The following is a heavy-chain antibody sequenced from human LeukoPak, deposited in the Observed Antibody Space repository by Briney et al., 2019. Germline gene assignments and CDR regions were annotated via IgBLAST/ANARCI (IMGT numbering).Heavy chain of an antibody. J-gene: IGHJ4*02. V-gene: IGHV4-4*02. CDR2: IYHSGST. D-gene: IGHD2-2*01. Sequence: SGTLSLTCAVSGGSISSSNWWSWVRQPPGKGLEWIGEIYHSGSTNYNPSLKSRVTISVDKSKNQFSLKLSSVTAADTAVYYCARVSYCSSTSCYHQLDYWGQGTLVTVSS. CDR3: ARVSYCSSTSCYHQLDY. CDR1: GGSISSSNW.